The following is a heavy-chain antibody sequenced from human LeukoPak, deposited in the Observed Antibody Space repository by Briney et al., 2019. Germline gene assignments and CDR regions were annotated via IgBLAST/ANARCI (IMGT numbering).Heavy chain of an antibody. Sequence: GGSLRLSCVASGFTFSRYGILWVRQAPGKGLEWVSAVISSGGSTYYADSLKGRFTISRDNSKNTLYLQMNSLRAEDTAVYYCAKLWSTSRGAFDIWGQGTMVTVSS. CDR1: GFTFSRYG. CDR2: VISSGGST. J-gene: IGHJ3*02. CDR3: AKLWSTSRGAFDI. D-gene: IGHD1-1*01. V-gene: IGHV3-23*01.